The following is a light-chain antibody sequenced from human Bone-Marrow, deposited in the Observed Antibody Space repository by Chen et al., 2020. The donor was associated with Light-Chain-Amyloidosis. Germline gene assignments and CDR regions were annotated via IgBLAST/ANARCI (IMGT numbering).Light chain of an antibody. Sequence: NFMLTQPHSVSESPGKTVIISCTRSSGSHATNYVQWYQQRPGSSPTTVLYEDDQRPSGFPDRFSGSVDRSPNSAPDTITRPESEDESDYYTQYYQGSNQGVVGGGTKLTGL. V-gene: IGLV6-57*01. J-gene: IGLJ3*02. CDR3: QYYQGSNQGV. CDR1: SGSHATNY. CDR2: EDD.